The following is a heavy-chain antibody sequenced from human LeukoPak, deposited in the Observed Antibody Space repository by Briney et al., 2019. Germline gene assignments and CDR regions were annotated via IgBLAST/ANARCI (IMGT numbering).Heavy chain of an antibody. CDR2: IYYSGST. J-gene: IGHJ3*01. V-gene: IGHV4-30-4*01. CDR1: GGAISSGDYY. D-gene: IGHD3-22*01. CDR3: ARDSDSSGYWISYAFDY. Sequence: SGTLSLTCGVSGGAISSGDYYWSWIRQPPGKGLEWIGYIYYSGSTYYNPSLKSRVTISVDTSKNQFSLKLSSVTAADTAVYYCARDSDSSGYWISYAFDYWGQGTMVTVSS.